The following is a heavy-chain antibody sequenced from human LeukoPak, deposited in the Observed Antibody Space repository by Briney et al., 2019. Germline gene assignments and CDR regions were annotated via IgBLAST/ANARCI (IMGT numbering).Heavy chain of an antibody. J-gene: IGHJ4*02. D-gene: IGHD3-3*01. Sequence: GGSLRLSCAASGFTVSDNYMSWVRQAPGKGLEWVSIIYSGGSTYYADSVKGRFTISRDSSRNSVYLQMNSLRAEDTAVYYCARDFRPFGYWGQGILVTVSS. CDR1: GFTVSDNY. CDR3: ARDFRPFGY. CDR2: IYSGGST. V-gene: IGHV3-66*01.